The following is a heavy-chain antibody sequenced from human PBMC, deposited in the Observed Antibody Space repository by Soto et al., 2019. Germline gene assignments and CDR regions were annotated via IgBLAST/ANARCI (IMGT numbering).Heavy chain of an antibody. CDR2: IYSSGDT. CDR1: GFSVSDNY. D-gene: IGHD1-7*01. CDR3: ARGGLELRRYYYYMDV. Sequence: GGSLRLSCAASGFSVSDNYMSWVRQAPGKGLEWISVIYSSGDTYYADSVKGRLTISRDNSKNTLYLQMNSLRSEDTAVYYCARGGLELRRYYYYMDVWGKGTTVTVSS. V-gene: IGHV3-66*01. J-gene: IGHJ6*03.